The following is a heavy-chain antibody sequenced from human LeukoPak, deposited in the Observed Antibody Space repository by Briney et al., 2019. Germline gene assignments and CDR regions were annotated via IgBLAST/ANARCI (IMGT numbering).Heavy chain of an antibody. Sequence: SETLSLTCTVSGGSISSYYWSWIRQPPGKGLEWIGYIYTSGSTNYNPSLKSRVTISVDTSKNQFSLKLSSVTAADTAVYYCARVGSSSPRFYYYYYMDVWGKGTTVTVSS. V-gene: IGHV4-4*09. CDR2: IYTSGST. J-gene: IGHJ6*03. D-gene: IGHD6-6*01. CDR1: GGSISSYY. CDR3: ARVGSSSPRFYYYYYMDV.